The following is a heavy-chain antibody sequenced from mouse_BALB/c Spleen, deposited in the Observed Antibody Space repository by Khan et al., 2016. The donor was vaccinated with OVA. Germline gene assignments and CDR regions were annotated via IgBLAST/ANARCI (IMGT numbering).Heavy chain of an antibody. Sequence: EVQLQESGPGLVKPSQSLSLTCTVTGYSITSDYAWNWIRQFPGNKLEWMGYIKYSGSTSYNPSLKSRISITRNKSKNRSFLQLSSVTTEDTATYYCARSGTITTVVATDFDYWGQGTTLTVSS. V-gene: IGHV3-2*02. D-gene: IGHD1-1*01. CDR3: ARSGTITTVVATDFDY. CDR2: IKYSGST. CDR1: GYSITSDYA. J-gene: IGHJ2*01.